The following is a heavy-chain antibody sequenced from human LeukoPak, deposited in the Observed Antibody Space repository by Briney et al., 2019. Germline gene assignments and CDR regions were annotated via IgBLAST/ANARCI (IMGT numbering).Heavy chain of an antibody. V-gene: IGHV3-48*01. CDR3: ARAASGD. Sequence: GGSLRLSCAAYGFTFSSYAMHWVRQAPGKGLEWVSYISSSGSIVYDADSVKGRVTISRDNVKNSLYLQMNILQAEATALYYCARAASGDWGQGTLVTVSS. CDR2: ISSSGSIV. J-gene: IGHJ4*02. D-gene: IGHD4-17*01. CDR1: GFTFSSYA.